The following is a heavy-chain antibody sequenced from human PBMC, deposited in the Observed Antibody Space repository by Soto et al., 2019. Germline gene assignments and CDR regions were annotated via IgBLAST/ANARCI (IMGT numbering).Heavy chain of an antibody. CDR2: ISSSTGHT. V-gene: IGHV3-11*05. Sequence: GGSLRLSCAVCVFTFSYYYMTWIRQAPGKGLGWCSYISSSTGHTXXAESVKGPXTISRYNAKNSXFLQMNSLRAEDTAVYYSARGSGAAADYFNFXG. D-gene: IGHD6-13*01. J-gene: IGHJ4*01. CDR3: ARGSGAAADYFNF. CDR1: VFTFSYYY.